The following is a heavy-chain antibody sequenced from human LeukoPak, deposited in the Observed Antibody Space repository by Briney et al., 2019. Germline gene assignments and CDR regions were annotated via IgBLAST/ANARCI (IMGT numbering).Heavy chain of an antibody. CDR1: GFTFSSYW. J-gene: IGHJ4*02. CDR3: ARVLDSSSSRYQAFPY. D-gene: IGHD2-15*01. Sequence: PGGSLRLSCAASGFTFSSYWMTWVRQAPGKGLEWVANTKQDGSEKYYVDSVKGRFTIFRDNAKDSLYLQMNSLRAEDTAVYYCARVLDSSSSRYQAFPYGGQGTLVTV. CDR2: TKQDGSEK. V-gene: IGHV3-7*01.